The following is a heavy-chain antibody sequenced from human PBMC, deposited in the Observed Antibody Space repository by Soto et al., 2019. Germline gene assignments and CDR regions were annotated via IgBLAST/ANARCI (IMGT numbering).Heavy chain of an antibody. CDR3: ARDQGIQLWTAFDY. J-gene: IGHJ4*02. CDR1: GFTFSSYA. Sequence: GGSLRLSCAASGFTFSSYAMHWVRQAPGKGLEWVAVRSYDGSNKYYANSVKGRFTISRDNSKNTLYLQMGSLRAEDMAVYYCARDQGIQLWTAFDYWGQGTLVTVSS. CDR2: RSYDGSNK. V-gene: IGHV3-30*14. D-gene: IGHD5-18*01.